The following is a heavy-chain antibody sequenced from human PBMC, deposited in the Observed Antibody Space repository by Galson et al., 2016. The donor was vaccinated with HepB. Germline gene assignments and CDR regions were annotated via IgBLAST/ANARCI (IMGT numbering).Heavy chain of an antibody. CDR3: ARGGGSAYYGMDV. V-gene: IGHV1-18*01. CDR1: GYTFTSYG. Sequence: SVKVSCKASGYTFTSYGISWVRQAPGQGLEWMGWISPYNGDTNYAQKLQGRVTVTTDTSASTAYMDLRSLRSDDTAVYYCARGGGSAYYGMDVWGQGTTVTVSS. J-gene: IGHJ6*02. D-gene: IGHD1-26*01. CDR2: ISPYNGDT.